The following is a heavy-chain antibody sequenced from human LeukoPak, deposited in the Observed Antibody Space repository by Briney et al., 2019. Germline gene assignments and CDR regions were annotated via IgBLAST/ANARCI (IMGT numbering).Heavy chain of an antibody. CDR1: GYTFTSYD. Sequence: ASVKVSCKASGYTFTSYDINWVRQATGQGLEWMGWMNPNSGNTGYAQKFQGRVTMTRNTSISTAYMELSSLRSEDTAVYYCARGRYSTYVWGSYRFGSKAFDIWGQGTMVPVSS. CDR3: ARGRYSTYVWGSYRFGSKAFDI. D-gene: IGHD3-16*02. J-gene: IGHJ3*02. CDR2: MNPNSGNT. V-gene: IGHV1-8*01.